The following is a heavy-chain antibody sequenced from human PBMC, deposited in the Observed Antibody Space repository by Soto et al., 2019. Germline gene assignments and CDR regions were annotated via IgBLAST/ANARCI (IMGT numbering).Heavy chain of an antibody. V-gene: IGHV4-38-2*01. CDR3: ALGNQDWFDP. CDR2: IYRGGIT. D-gene: IGHD1-1*01. Sequence: PSETLSLTCAFSVCSISSGLYWGWIRQPPGKGLEWIGTIYRGGITYYNPSLKSRVTISIDTSKNHFSLRLSSVTATDTAVYFCALGNQDWFDPWGQRTLVIVSS. CDR1: VCSISSGLY. J-gene: IGHJ5*02.